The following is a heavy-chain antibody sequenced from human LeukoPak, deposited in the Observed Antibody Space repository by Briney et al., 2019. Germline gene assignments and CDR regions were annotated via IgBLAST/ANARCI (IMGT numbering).Heavy chain of an antibody. V-gene: IGHV1-69*04. CDR3: ARAGSSGWLGVDY. J-gene: IGHJ4*02. D-gene: IGHD6-25*01. Sequence: SVKVSCKASGGTLSSYAISWVRQAPGQGLEWMGRIIPIFGIANYAQKFQGRVTITADKSTSTAYMELSSLRSEDTAVYYCARAGSSGWLGVDYWGQGTLVTVSS. CDR1: GGTLSSYA. CDR2: IIPIFGIA.